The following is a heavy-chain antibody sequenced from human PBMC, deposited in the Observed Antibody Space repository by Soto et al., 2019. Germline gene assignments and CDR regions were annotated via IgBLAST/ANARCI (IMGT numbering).Heavy chain of an antibody. V-gene: IGHV1-3*01. CDR3: AREDGYCSSTSCYDYYYYGMDV. D-gene: IGHD2-2*03. CDR1: GYTFTSYA. Sequence: QVQLVQSGAEVKKPGASVKVSCKASGYTFTSYAMHWVRQAPGQRLEWMGWINAGNGNTKYSQKFQGRVTITRDTSASTADMELSSVRSEDTAVYYCAREDGYCSSTSCYDYYYYGMDVWGQGTTDTVSS. CDR2: INAGNGNT. J-gene: IGHJ6*02.